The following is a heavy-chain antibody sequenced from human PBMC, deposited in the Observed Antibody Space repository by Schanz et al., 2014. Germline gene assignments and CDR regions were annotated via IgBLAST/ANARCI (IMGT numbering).Heavy chain of an antibody. V-gene: IGHV3-66*01. CDR3: ASVARGDILTGYCYYFDY. D-gene: IGHD3-9*01. Sequence: EVQLVESGGGLVQPGGSLRLSCAASGFTVSSNYMSWVRQAPGKGLECVSVTYSDGTSYYADSEKGRFTISRDNSKNTLYLERNSLGAEDTAVYYCASVARGDILTGYCYYFDYWGQGTLVTVSS. J-gene: IGHJ4*02. CDR1: GFTVSSNY. CDR2: TYSDGTS.